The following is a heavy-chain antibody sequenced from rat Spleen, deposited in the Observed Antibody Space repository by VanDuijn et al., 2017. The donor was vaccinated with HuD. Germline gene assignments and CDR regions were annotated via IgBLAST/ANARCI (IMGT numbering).Heavy chain of an antibody. V-gene: IGHV2-63*01. CDR2: MRFNGDT. Sequence: QVQLKESGPGLVQPSQTLSLTCTVSGFSLTSYNVHCVRQPPGKGLEWMGRMRFNGDTSYNSVLKSRLSISRDTSKNQVFLKVNSLQTDDTGTYYCTTATEGPYVLDAWGQGASVTVSS. CDR3: TTATEGPYVLDA. CDR1: GFSLTSYN. J-gene: IGHJ4*01. D-gene: IGHD1-11*01.